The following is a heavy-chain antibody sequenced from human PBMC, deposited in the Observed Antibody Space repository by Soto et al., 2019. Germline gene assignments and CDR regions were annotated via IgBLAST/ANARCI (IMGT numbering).Heavy chain of an antibody. Sequence: EVQLLESGGGLVQPGGSLRLSCAASGFTFSSYAMSWVRQAPGKGLVRVSAISGSGGSTYYADSVKGRFTISRDNPKNTRYLQMDSLRGGDTGVYFCAEEGGGDGGYAFYYWGQGTLVTV. CDR3: AEEGGGDGGYAFYY. CDR2: ISGSGGST. D-gene: IGHD5-12*01. J-gene: IGHJ4*02. CDR1: GFTFSSYA. V-gene: IGHV3-23*01.